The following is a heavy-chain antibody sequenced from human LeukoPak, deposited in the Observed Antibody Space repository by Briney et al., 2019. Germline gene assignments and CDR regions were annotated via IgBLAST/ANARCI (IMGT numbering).Heavy chain of an antibody. D-gene: IGHD6-13*01. CDR1: TFTLGNYW. CDR2: IKEDGSEE. J-gene: IGHJ4*02. CDR3: ARDPAAWDY. Sequence: LSGGSLRLSCAASTFTLGNYWMSWVRQAPGKGLEWVANIKEDGSEEYYVDSVKGRFTISRDNTKNSLYLQMNSLRAEDTAVYYCARDPAAWDYWGQGTLVTVSS. V-gene: IGHV3-7*01.